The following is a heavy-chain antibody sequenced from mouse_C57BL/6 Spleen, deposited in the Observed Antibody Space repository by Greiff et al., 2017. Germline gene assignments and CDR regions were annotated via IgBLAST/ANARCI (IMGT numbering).Heavy chain of an antibody. CDR2: ISDGGSYT. CDR3: ARVRTGTKYYFDY. V-gene: IGHV5-4*03. CDR1: GFTFSSYA. J-gene: IGHJ2*01. D-gene: IGHD4-1*01. Sequence: DVKLVESGGGLVKPGGSLKLSCAASGFTFSSYAMSWVRQTPEKRLEWVATISDGGSYTYYPDNVKGRFTISRDNAKNNLYLQMSHLKSEDTAMYYCARVRTGTKYYFDYWGQGTTLTVSS.